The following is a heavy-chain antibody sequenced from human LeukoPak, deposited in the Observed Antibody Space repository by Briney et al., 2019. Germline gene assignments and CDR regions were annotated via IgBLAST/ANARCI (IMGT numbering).Heavy chain of an antibody. J-gene: IGHJ4*02. CDR3: ARGSVVTAIPFNFDY. V-gene: IGHV1-46*01. CDR2: INPSGGST. D-gene: IGHD2-21*02. Sequence: ASVKVSCKASGGTFSSYAISWVRQAPGQGLEWMGIINPSGGSTSYAQKFQGRVTVTRDTSTSTVYMELSSLRSEDTAVYYCARGSVVTAIPFNFDYWGQGTLVTVSS. CDR1: GGTFSSYA.